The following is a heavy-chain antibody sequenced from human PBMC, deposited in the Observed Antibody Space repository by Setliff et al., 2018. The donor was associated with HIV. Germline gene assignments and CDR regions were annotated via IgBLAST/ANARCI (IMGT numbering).Heavy chain of an antibody. CDR2: INPNSDNT. CDR3: AKVKVPTTDLYFLDY. Sequence: ASVKVSCKASGYAFNSYTLNWVRQATGRGLEWMGWINPNSDNTAYAQKFQGRLTMTRNTSTGTVYMELNSLRAEDTALYYCAKVKVPTTDLYFLDYWGQGTPVTVSS. J-gene: IGHJ4*02. V-gene: IGHV1-8*01. CDR1: GYAFNSYT. D-gene: IGHD1-1*01.